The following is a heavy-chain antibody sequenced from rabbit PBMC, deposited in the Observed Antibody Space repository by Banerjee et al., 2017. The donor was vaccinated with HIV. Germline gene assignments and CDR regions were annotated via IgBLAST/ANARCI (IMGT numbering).Heavy chain of an antibody. CDR1: GFDFSSNA. Sequence: QSLEESGGDLVQPGASLTLTCTASGFDFSSNAMCWVRQAPGKGLEWIACIYAGSSGSTYYASWAKGRFTISKTPSTTVTLQMTSLTAADTATYFCARRADYAGGGNFNLWGPGTLVTVS. V-gene: IGHV1S40*01. J-gene: IGHJ4*01. D-gene: IGHD4-2*01. CDR3: ARRADYAGGGNFNL. CDR2: IYAGSSGST.